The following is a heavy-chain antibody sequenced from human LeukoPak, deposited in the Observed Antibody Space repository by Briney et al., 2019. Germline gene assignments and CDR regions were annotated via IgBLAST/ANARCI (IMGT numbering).Heavy chain of an antibody. CDR1: GGSFSGYY. Sequence: SETLSLTCAVYGGSFSGYYWSWIRQPPGKGLEWIGEINHSGSTNYNPSLKSRVTISVDTSKNQFSLKLSSVTAADTAVYYCARYVDTAMVTWYYFDYWGQGTLVTVSS. D-gene: IGHD5-18*01. CDR2: INHSGST. J-gene: IGHJ4*02. V-gene: IGHV4-34*01. CDR3: ARYVDTAMVTWYYFDY.